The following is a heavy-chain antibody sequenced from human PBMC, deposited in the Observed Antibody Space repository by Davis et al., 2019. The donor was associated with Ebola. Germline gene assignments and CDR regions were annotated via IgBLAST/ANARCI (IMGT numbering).Heavy chain of an antibody. D-gene: IGHD2-15*01. V-gene: IGHV3-23*01. CDR1: GFTLNQYA. CDR2: ISKSGRDT. CDR3: AKSRCSGGSCSGYFDY. J-gene: IGHJ4*02. Sequence: PGGSLRLSCAASGFTLNQYAMTWVRQAPGKGLEWVSTISKSGRDTNYADSVKGRFTISRDNSKNTLYLQMNSLRAEDSAVYYCAKSRCSGGSCSGYFDYWGQGTLVTVSS.